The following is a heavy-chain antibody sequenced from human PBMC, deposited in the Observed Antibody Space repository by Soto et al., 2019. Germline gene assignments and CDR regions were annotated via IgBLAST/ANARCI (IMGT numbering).Heavy chain of an antibody. CDR1: GGSIISGNKH. CDR3: ATGDLTAGELFFGY. CDR2: NQYTGNP. D-gene: IGHD3-16*01. V-gene: IGHV4-31*03. J-gene: IGHJ4*02. Sequence: HVQLQESGPGLVRPSHTLSLTCTVSGGSIISGNKHCNWIRQRPGRGLEWIGYNQYTGNPFYNPYLKSRVAVSVDTSKNQFSLMLTSVTDADTAVYYCATGDLTAGELFFGYWGQGSLVTVSS.